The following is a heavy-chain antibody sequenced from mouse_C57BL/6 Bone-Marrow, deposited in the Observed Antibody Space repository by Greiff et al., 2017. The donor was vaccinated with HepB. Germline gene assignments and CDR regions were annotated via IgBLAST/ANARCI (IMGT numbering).Heavy chain of an antibody. CDR3: ARVKFSYYGSSYFDY. CDR1: GYTFTSYW. V-gene: IGHV1-55*01. CDR2: IYPGSGST. Sequence: VQLQQPGAELVKPGASVKMSCKASGYTFTSYWITWVKQRPGQGLEWIGDIYPGSGSTNYNEKFKSKATLTVDTSYSTAYMQLSSLTSEDSAVYYCARVKFSYYGSSYFDYWGQGTTLTVSS. D-gene: IGHD1-1*01. J-gene: IGHJ2*01.